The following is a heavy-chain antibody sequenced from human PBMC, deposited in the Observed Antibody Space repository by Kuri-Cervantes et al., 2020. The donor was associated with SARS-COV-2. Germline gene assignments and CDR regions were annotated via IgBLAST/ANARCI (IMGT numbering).Heavy chain of an antibody. V-gene: IGHV3-9*01. J-gene: IGHJ3*02. D-gene: IGHD3-16*01. CDR2: ISWNSGSI. CDR1: GFTFDDYA. Sequence: GGSLRLSCAASGFTFDDYAMHWVRQAPGKGLEWVSGISWNSGSIGYADSVKGRFTISRDNAKNSLYLQMNSLRAEDTAVFYCVREGAAPNDAFDIWGQGTMVTVSS. CDR3: VREGAAPNDAFDI.